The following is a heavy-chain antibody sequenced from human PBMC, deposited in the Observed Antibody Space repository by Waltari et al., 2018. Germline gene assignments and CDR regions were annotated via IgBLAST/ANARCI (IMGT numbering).Heavy chain of an antibody. CDR3: AGGYSSSGYYFDY. V-gene: IGHV4-59*11. CDR1: GGSISSHY. Sequence: QVQLQESGPGLVKPSETLSLTCTVSGGSISSHYWSWIRQPPGKGLEWIGYIYYSGSPNYNPALKSRGTISVDTAKNQFSLKLSSVTAADTAVYYCAGGYSSSGYYFDYWGQGTLVTVSS. J-gene: IGHJ4*02. D-gene: IGHD6-13*01. CDR2: IYYSGSP.